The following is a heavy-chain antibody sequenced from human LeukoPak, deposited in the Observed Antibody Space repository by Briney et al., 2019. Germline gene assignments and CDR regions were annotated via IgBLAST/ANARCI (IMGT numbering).Heavy chain of an antibody. J-gene: IGHJ4*02. CDR2: ISSSSSYI. D-gene: IGHD3-10*01. Sequence: GGSLRLSCAASGFTFSSFSMNWVRQAPGKGLEWVSSISSSSSYIYYADSVKGRFTISRDNAKNSLYLQMNSLRAEDTAVYYCARASITMGRGELIYYFDYWGQGTLVTVSS. CDR1: GFTFSSFS. CDR3: ARASITMGRGELIYYFDY. V-gene: IGHV3-21*01.